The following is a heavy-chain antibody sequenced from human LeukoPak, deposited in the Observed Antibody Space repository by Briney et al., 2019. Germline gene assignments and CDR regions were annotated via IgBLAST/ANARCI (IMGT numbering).Heavy chain of an antibody. CDR3: ARDSRPIVVVITGDDAFDI. J-gene: IGHJ3*02. CDR2: MNPNSGNT. CDR1: GYTFTSYD. V-gene: IGHV1-8*03. D-gene: IGHD3-22*01. Sequence: ASVKVSCKASGYTFTSYDINWARQATGQGLEWMGWMNPNSGNTGYAQKFQGRVTITRNTPISTAYMELSSLRAEDTAVYYCARDSRPIVVVITGDDAFDIWGQGTMVTVSS.